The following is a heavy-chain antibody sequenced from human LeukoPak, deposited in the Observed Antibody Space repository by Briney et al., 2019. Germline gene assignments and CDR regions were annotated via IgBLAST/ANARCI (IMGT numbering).Heavy chain of an antibody. CDR2: MNPNSGNT. V-gene: IGHV1-8*01. J-gene: IGHJ4*02. Sequence: ASVKVSCKASGYTFTSYDINWVLQATGQGLEWMGWMNPNSGNTGYAQKFQGRVTMTRNTSISTAYMELSSLRSEDTAVYYCARGWYSSGWYDYWGQGTLVTVSS. CDR3: ARGWYSSGWYDY. CDR1: GYTFTSYD. D-gene: IGHD6-19*01.